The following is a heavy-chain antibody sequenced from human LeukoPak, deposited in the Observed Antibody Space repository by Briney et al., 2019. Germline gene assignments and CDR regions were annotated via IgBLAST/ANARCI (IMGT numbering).Heavy chain of an antibody. V-gene: IGHV3-11*01. CDR3: ARLPPGRWLRYWYFDL. J-gene: IGHJ2*01. CDR2: ISSSGSIT. Sequence: GGSLRLSCAASGFTFSDYYMSWIRQAPGKGLECISYISSSGSITHYADSVKGRFTISRDNAKNSLYLQMNSLRDEDTAVYYCARLPPGRWLRYWYFDLWGRGTLVTVSS. D-gene: IGHD5-24*01. CDR1: GFTFSDYY.